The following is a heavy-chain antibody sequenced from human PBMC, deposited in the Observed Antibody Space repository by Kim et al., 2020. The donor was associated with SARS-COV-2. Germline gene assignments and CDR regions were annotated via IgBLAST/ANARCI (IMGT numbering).Heavy chain of an antibody. CDR1: GGTFSSYA. J-gene: IGHJ4*02. CDR3: ARGITMVRGVIPFDY. Sequence: SVKVSCKASGGTFSSYAISWVRQAPGQGLEWMGGIIPIFGTANYAQKFQGRVTITADESTSTAYMELSSLRSEDTAVYYCARGITMVRGVIPFDYWGQGTLVTVSS. V-gene: IGHV1-69*13. D-gene: IGHD3-10*01. CDR2: IIPIFGTA.